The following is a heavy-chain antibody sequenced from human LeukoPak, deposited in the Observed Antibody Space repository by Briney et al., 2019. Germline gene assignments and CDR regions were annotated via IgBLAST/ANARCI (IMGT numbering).Heavy chain of an antibody. D-gene: IGHD3-3*01. CDR3: ARDRDLDFWSGTPPADY. J-gene: IGHJ4*02. CDR2: ISYDGSNK. V-gene: IGHV3-30-3*01. CDR1: GFTFSSYA. Sequence: PGRSLRLSCAASGFTFSSYAMHWVRQAPGKGLEWVAVISYDGSNKYYADSVKGRFTISRDNSKNTLYLQMNSLRAEDTAVYYCARDRDLDFWSGTPPADYWGQGTLVTVSS.